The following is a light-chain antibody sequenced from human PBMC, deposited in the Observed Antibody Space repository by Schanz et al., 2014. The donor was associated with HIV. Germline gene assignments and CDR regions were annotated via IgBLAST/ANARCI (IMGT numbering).Light chain of an antibody. CDR1: QSVSSN. CDR3: QQYNNWPRT. V-gene: IGKV3-15*01. J-gene: IGKJ1*01. Sequence: EIVMTQSPATLSVSPGERATLSCRARQSVSSNLAWYQQKPGQAPRLLISGASTRATGIPAKFSGSGSGTEFTLTIGSLQSEDFAVYYCQQYNNWPRTFGQGTKVEIK. CDR2: GAS.